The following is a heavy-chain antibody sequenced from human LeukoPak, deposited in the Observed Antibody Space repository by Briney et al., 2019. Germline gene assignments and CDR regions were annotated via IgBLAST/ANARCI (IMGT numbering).Heavy chain of an antibody. D-gene: IGHD6-6*01. Sequence: GSLRLSCAASGFTFSSYTIHWVRQAPGKGLEHVSAISSNGRSTYYPNSVKGRFTISRDNSKNTLYLQMGSLRAEDMAVYYCARDTHLYSSSFGHWFDPWGQGTLVTVSS. CDR1: GFTFSSYT. V-gene: IGHV3-64*01. CDR2: ISSNGRST. J-gene: IGHJ5*02. CDR3: ARDTHLYSSSFGHWFDP.